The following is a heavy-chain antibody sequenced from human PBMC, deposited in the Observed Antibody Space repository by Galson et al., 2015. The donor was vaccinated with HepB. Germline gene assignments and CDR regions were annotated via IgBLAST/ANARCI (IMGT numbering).Heavy chain of an antibody. V-gene: IGHV3-33*01. J-gene: IGHJ4*02. CDR2: IWYDGSNK. CDR3: ARDWRIAARPDGIDY. Sequence: CAASGFTFSSYGMHWVRQAPGKGLEWVAVIWYDGSNKYYADSVKGRFTISRDNSKNTLYLQMNSLRAEDTAVYYCARDWRIAARPDGIDYWGQGTLVTVSS. D-gene: IGHD6-6*01. CDR1: GFTFSSYG.